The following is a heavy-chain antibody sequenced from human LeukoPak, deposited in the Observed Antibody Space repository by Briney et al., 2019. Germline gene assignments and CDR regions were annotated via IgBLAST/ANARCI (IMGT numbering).Heavy chain of an antibody. CDR1: GGTFSSYG. V-gene: IGHV1-69*05. Sequence: SVKVSCKASGGTFSSYGISWVRQAPGQGLEWMGGIIPIFGKANYAQKFQGRVTITTDESTSTAYMELSSLRSEDTAVYYCARGYYYDSSGYSLWGQGTLVTVSS. CDR2: IIPIFGKA. J-gene: IGHJ4*02. CDR3: ARGYYYDSSGYSL. D-gene: IGHD3-22*01.